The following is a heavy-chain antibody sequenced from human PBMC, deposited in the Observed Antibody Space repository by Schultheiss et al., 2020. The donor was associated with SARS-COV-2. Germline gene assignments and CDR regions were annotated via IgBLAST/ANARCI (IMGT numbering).Heavy chain of an antibody. Sequence: GGSLRLSCAASGFSLSSYWMNWVRQPPGKGLEWVAIIKQDGSEKFYVDSVKGRFTISRDNAKNSLYLQMNSLRAEDTAVYYCARYAAVAGAFDFWGQGILVTVSS. CDR2: IKQDGSEK. D-gene: IGHD6-19*01. CDR3: ARYAAVAGAFDF. V-gene: IGHV3-7*01. CDR1: GFSLSSYW. J-gene: IGHJ4*02.